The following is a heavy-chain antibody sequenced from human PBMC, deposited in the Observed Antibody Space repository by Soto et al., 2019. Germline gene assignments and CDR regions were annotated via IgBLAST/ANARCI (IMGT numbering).Heavy chain of an antibody. Sequence: GASVKVSCKASGGTFSSYAITWVRQAPGQGLEWMGGIIPIFGSTSYAQKFQGRVTMTRDTSTSTVYMELSSLRSEDTAVYYCARDGGVSSSWYSAYWGQGTLVTVSS. D-gene: IGHD6-13*01. CDR3: ARDGGVSSSWYSAY. CDR2: IIPIFGST. V-gene: IGHV1-69*05. J-gene: IGHJ4*02. CDR1: GGTFSSYA.